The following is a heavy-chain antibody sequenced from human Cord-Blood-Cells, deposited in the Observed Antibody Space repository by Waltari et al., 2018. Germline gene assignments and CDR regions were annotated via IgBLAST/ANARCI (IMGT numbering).Heavy chain of an antibody. CDR3: AREVPGVYYFDY. V-gene: IGHV3-53*01. J-gene: IGHJ4*02. D-gene: IGHD3-10*01. CDR1: GFTVSSNY. Sequence: EVQLVESGGGLIQPGGSLRLSCAASGFTVSSNYMSWVRQAPGKGLEWGSVSYSGGSTYYADSVNGRFTITRDNSKNTLYLQMNSLRAEDTAVYYCAREVPGVYYFDYWGQGTLVTVSS. CDR2: SYSGGST.